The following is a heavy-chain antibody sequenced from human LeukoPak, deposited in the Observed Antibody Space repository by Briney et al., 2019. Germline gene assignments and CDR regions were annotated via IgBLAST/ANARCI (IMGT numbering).Heavy chain of an antibody. Sequence: GGSLRLSRAASGFTFSSYAMHWVRQAPGKGLEWVAVISYDGSNKYYADSVKGRFTISRDNSKNTLYLQMNSLRAEDTAVYYCARSPSRLGPAHFDYWGQGTLVTVSS. J-gene: IGHJ4*02. CDR2: ISYDGSNK. V-gene: IGHV3-30-3*01. CDR3: ARSPSRLGPAHFDY. CDR1: GFTFSSYA. D-gene: IGHD2-2*01.